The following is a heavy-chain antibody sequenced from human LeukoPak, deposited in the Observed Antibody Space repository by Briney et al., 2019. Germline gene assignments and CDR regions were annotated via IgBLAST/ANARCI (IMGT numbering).Heavy chain of an antibody. V-gene: IGHV4-38-2*02. J-gene: IGHJ6*03. CDR3: ARDLYGDYGVHYYYYMDV. CDR1: GYSISSGYY. D-gene: IGHD4-17*01. Sequence: PSETLSLTCAVSGYSISSGYYWGWIRQPPGEGLEWIGSIYHSGSTYYNPSLKSRVTISVDTSKNQFSLKLSSVTAADTAVYYCARDLYGDYGVHYYYYMDVWGKGTTVTVSS. CDR2: IYHSGST.